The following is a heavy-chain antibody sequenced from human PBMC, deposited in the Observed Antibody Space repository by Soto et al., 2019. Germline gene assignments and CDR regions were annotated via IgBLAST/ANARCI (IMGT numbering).Heavy chain of an antibody. J-gene: IGHJ4*02. CDR2: ISSDGSTT. CDR3: AGGGGSLNPGFDL. D-gene: IGHD3-16*01. Sequence: PGGSLRLSCAASGFTFSSYSLHWVRQAPGKGLAWVAVISSDGSTTYYADSVKGRFTVSRDNSRNTLYLQMNSLRTDDTAVYCGAGGGGSLNPGFDLWGQGTLVTVSS. V-gene: IGHV3-30*04. CDR1: GFTFSSYS.